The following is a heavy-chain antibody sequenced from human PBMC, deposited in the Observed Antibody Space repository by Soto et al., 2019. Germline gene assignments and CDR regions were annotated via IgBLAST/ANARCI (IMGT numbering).Heavy chain of an antibody. Sequence: GGSLRLSCAASGFTFSSYSMNWVRQAPGKGLEWVSYISSSSSTIYYADSVKGRFTISRDNAKNSLYLQMNSLRDEDTAVYYCARFGYGDLFIHYYYYYGMDVWGQGTTVTVSS. CDR3: ARFGYGDLFIHYYYYYGMDV. D-gene: IGHD4-17*01. CDR2: ISSSSSTI. J-gene: IGHJ6*02. CDR1: GFTFSSYS. V-gene: IGHV3-48*02.